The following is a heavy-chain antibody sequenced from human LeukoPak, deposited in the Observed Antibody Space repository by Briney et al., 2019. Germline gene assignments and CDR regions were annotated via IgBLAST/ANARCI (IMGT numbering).Heavy chain of an antibody. J-gene: IGHJ6*03. CDR2: INPNSGGT. Sequence: ASVKVSCKASGHTFTGYYMHWVRQAPGQGLEWMGWINPNSGGTNYAQKFQGRVTMTRDTSISTAYMELSRLRSDDTAVYYCARDYDSSGYRRSYYYYMDVWGKGTTVTVSS. D-gene: IGHD3-22*01. CDR3: ARDYDSSGYRRSYYYYMDV. CDR1: GHTFTGYY. V-gene: IGHV1-2*02.